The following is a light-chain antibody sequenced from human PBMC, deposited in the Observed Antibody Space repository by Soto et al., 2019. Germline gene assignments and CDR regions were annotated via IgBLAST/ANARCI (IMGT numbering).Light chain of an antibody. CDR3: LSYDSSLSAWV. J-gene: IGLJ3*02. CDR1: SSDVGGYD. V-gene: IGLV1-40*01. Sequence: QSALTQPPSASGSPGQSVTISCTGTSSDVGGYDVHWYQQLPGTAPQLLVYGNINRPSRVPDRFSGSKSDTSASLAITGLQAEDEADYYCLSYDSSLSAWVFGGGTKLTVL. CDR2: GNI.